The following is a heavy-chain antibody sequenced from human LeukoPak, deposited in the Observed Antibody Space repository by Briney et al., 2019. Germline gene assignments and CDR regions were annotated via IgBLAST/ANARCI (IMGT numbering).Heavy chain of an antibody. Sequence: GSSVKVSCKASGGSFISYAISWVRQAPGQGFEWMGGIIPIFGTANYAQKFQGRVTITADESTRTAYMELRTLRSEDTAVYYCARGSGETGGYYYVYWGRGTPVTVSS. CDR3: ARGSGETGGYYYVY. D-gene: IGHD3-22*01. J-gene: IGHJ4*02. CDR1: GGSFISYA. V-gene: IGHV1-69*01. CDR2: IIPIFGTA.